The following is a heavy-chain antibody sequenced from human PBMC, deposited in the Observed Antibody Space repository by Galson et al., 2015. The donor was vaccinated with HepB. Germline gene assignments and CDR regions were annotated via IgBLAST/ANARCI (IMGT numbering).Heavy chain of an antibody. V-gene: IGHV1-46*01. Sequence: SVKVSCKASGYTFTRYYIHWVRQAPGQGLEWMGIINPSGGSTSYAQKFQGRVTMTRDTSTSTVYMELSSLRSEDTAVYYCARDYSSSWREGGDWAFDIWGQGTMVTVSS. CDR2: INPSGGST. CDR1: GYTFTRYY. J-gene: IGHJ3*02. D-gene: IGHD6-13*01. CDR3: ARDYSSSWREGGDWAFDI.